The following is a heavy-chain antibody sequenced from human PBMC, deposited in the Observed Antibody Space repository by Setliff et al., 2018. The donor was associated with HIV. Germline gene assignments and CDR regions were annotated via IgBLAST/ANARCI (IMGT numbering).Heavy chain of an antibody. CDR1: GFTFSSYW. D-gene: IGHD6-19*01. J-gene: IGHJ3*02. V-gene: IGHV3-74*01. Sequence: GGSLRLSCAASGFTFSSYWMHLVRQAPGKGLVWVSHINSDGSTTNYADSMKGRFTISRDNSKNTLYLQMNSLRAEDTAVYYCAKDAYSSGPYAFDIWGQGTMVTVSS. CDR2: INSDGSTT. CDR3: AKDAYSSGPYAFDI.